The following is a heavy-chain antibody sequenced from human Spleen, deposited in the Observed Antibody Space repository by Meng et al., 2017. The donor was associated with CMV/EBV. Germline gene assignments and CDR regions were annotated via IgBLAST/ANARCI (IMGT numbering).Heavy chain of an antibody. CDR2: INPSGGRT. Sequence: ASGQSISNYYMPWVRQTPGQGLEWMGIINPSGGRTTYAQNFQGRVTMTRDTSTTTVYMELSSLRSEDTAVYYCARDRESGGFFYFGYWGQGTLVTVSS. V-gene: IGHV1-46*01. D-gene: IGHD2-15*01. CDR3: ARDRESGGFFYFGY. J-gene: IGHJ4*02. CDR1: GQSISNYY.